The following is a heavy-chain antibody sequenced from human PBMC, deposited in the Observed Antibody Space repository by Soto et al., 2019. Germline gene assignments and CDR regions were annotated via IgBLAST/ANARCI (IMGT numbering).Heavy chain of an antibody. Sequence: QVQLVQSGAEVKKPGSSVKVSCKASGGTFSSYTISWVRQAPGQGLEWMGRIIPILGIANYAQKFQDRVTITAEKSTSTAYMELSSLRSEDTAVYYCARDNRHYYGSGSTFDYWGQGTLVTVSS. CDR1: GGTFSSYT. V-gene: IGHV1-69*08. CDR3: ARDNRHYYGSGSTFDY. CDR2: IIPILGIA. J-gene: IGHJ4*02. D-gene: IGHD3-10*01.